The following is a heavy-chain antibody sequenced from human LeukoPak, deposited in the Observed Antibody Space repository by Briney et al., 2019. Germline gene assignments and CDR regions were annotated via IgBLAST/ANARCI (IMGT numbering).Heavy chain of an antibody. CDR3: ARSQYRYGRNYYYGMDV. CDR1: GYTFTSYA. V-gene: IGHV1-3*01. J-gene: IGHJ6*04. CDR2: INAGNGNT. Sequence: GASVKVSCKASGYTFTSYAMHWVRQAPGQRLEWMGWINAGNGNTKYSQKFQGRVTITRDTSASTAYMELSSLRSGDTAVYYCARSQYRYGRNYYYGMDVWGKGTTVTVSS. D-gene: IGHD4-17*01.